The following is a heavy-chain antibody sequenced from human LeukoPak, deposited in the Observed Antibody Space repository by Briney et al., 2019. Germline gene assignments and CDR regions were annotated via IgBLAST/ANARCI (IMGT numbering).Heavy chain of an antibody. CDR1: GYSFTTYW. CDR2: IYAGDPNTNT. D-gene: IGHD6-13*01. J-gene: IGHJ5*01. CDR3: ARHLSLSDTSSCFDF. V-gene: IGHV5-51*01. Sequence: GESLTSYGRGFGYSFTTYWIVWQGHVPGQGREGMVIIYAGDPNTNTRYSTSFQGQVTISVDKSINTAYLQWGSLKASDTAIYYCARHLSLSDTSSCFDFWGRGTLVTVSS.